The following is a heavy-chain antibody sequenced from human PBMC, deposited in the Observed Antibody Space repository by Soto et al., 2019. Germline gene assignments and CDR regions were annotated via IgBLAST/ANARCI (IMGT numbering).Heavy chain of an antibody. CDR3: ARREIQGPIDY. CDR2: IYYSGTT. V-gene: IGHV4-28*01. CDR1: GDSISSGNW. J-gene: IGHJ4*02. D-gene: IGHD1-26*01. Sequence: ASETLSLTCDVSGDSISSGNWWGWVRQPPGKGLEWIGYIYYSGTTYYNPSLKSRVTMSVDTSKNQFSLKLTSVTAVDTAVYYCARREIQGPIDYWGQGTLVTVSS.